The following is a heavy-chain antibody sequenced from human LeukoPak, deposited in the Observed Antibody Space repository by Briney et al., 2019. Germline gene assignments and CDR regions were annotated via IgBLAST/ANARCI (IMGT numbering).Heavy chain of an antibody. V-gene: IGHV4-59*12. CDR1: GRSLNDFY. Sequence: SETLSLTCTVSGRSLNDFYWSWIRQSPGKGLEWIGYSSSSGSTNYHPSLKSRVTISVDTSRNQFSLKVTSLTAADTALYYCARAPYYDFWSGYYGNHYFDYWGQGTLVTVSS. D-gene: IGHD3-3*01. CDR2: SSSSGST. CDR3: ARAPYYDFWSGYYGNHYFDY. J-gene: IGHJ4*02.